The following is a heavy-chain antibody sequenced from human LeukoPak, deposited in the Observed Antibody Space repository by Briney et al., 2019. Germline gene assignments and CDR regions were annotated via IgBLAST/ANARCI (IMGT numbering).Heavy chain of an antibody. D-gene: IGHD1-26*01. CDR3: ARDYSGSYYVLDS. CDR1: GFTFSNYA. J-gene: IGHJ4*02. CDR2: ISYDGSNK. V-gene: IGHV3-30-3*01. Sequence: GGSLRLSCAASGFTFSNYAMPWVRQAPGKGLEWVAVISYDGSNKYYADSVKGRFTISRDNSKNTLYLQMNSLRAEDTAVYYCARDYSGSYYVLDSWGQGTLVTVSS.